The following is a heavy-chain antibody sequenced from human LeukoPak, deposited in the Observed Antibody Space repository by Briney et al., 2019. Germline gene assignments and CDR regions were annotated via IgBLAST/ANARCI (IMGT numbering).Heavy chain of an antibody. CDR1: GFTFSSYA. CDR2: ISGSGGSK. D-gene: IGHD3-10*01. Sequence: GGSLRLSCAASGFTFSSYAMNWVRQAPGKGLEWVSTISGSGGSKHYADSVEGRFTISRDNSKNTVYLQMNSLRAENTAIYYCAKLTSASGAYGVDVWGQGTTVTVSS. J-gene: IGHJ6*02. CDR3: AKLTSASGAYGVDV. V-gene: IGHV3-23*01.